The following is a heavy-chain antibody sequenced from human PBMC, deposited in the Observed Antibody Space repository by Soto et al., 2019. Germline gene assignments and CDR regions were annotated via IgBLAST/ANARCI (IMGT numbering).Heavy chain of an antibody. J-gene: IGHJ6*03. Sequence: SETLSLTCTVSGGSISSYYWSWIRQPPGKGLEWIGYIYYSGSTNYNPSLKSRVTISVDTSKNQFSLKLGSVTAADTAVYYCASTYSIPNYYYYYYMDVWGKGTTVTVSS. CDR2: IYYSGST. D-gene: IGHD4-4*01. CDR3: ASTYSIPNYYYYYYMDV. CDR1: GGSISSYY. V-gene: IGHV4-59*01.